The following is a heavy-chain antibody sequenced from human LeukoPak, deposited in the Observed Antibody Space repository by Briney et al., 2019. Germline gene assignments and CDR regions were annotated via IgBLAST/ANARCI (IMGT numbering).Heavy chain of an antibody. D-gene: IGHD1-26*01. Sequence: PSETLSLTCTVSGGSISSSSYYWGRIRQPPGKGLEWIGSIYYSGSTYYNPSLKSRVTISVDTSKNQFSLKLSSVTAADTAVYYCTRVRDEWEPSGFDIWGQGTMVTVSS. V-gene: IGHV4-39*07. CDR3: TRVRDEWEPSGFDI. CDR2: IYYSGST. CDR1: GGSISSSSYY. J-gene: IGHJ3*02.